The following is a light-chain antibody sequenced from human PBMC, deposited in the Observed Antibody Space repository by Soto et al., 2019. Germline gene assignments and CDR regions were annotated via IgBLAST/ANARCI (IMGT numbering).Light chain of an antibody. CDR2: GAS. V-gene: IGKV1D-16*01. CDR1: QGISTW. J-gene: IGKJ1*01. CDR3: EQYDRCPRT. Sequence: DIQMTQFPSSVSASVGDRVNITCRASQGISTWLAWYQQKPERAPKSLIYGASRLQSGDPPRFSGSGSETDFTLTISGLQPEDFATFYCEQYDRCPRTFGQGTKVEIK.